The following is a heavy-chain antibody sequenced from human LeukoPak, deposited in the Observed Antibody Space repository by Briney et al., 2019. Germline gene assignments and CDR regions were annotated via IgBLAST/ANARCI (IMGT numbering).Heavy chain of an antibody. CDR3: AGGDYFGSGSARRHWFDP. D-gene: IGHD3-10*01. CDR2: IVQDGRET. J-gene: IGHJ5*02. Sequence: AGGSLRLSCPASGFTFTHYCMHWVRQAPGKGLGWLPFIVQDGRETYYLDSVKGRFTISRDNAKNSLYLQMNSLGAEDTAVYYCAGGDYFGSGSARRHWFDPWGQGTLVTVSS. V-gene: IGHV3-7*04. CDR1: GFTFTHYC.